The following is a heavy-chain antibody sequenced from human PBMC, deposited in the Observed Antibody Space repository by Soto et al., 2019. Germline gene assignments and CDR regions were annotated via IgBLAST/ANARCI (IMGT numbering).Heavy chain of an antibody. CDR2: INPATGAA. CDR1: GYPVTAYY. D-gene: IGHD3-3*01. J-gene: IGHJ3*02. V-gene: IGHV1-2*02. CDR3: ARGGGVGVAGSAAFDM. Sequence: QLHLVQSGAVVKKPGASVTVSCSASGYPVTAYYMHWVRQAPGRGLEWMGGINPATGAAKYTPTFQGRVTMTRAPATSTVCMALSGLTSEDTAVFYCARGGGVGVAGSAAFDMWGQGTLVTVSS.